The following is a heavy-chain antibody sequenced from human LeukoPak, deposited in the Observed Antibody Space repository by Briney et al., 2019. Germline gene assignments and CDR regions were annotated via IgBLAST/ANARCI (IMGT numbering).Heavy chain of an antibody. Sequence: TGGSLRLSCAASGFTFSSYAMHWVRQAPGKGLEWVAVISYAGSNKYYADSVKGRFTISRDNSKNTLYLQMNSLRAEDTAVYYCAREGAGLWFGDSYYFDYWGQGTLVTVSS. CDR1: GFTFSSYA. CDR3: AREGAGLWFGDSYYFDY. CDR2: ISYAGSNK. D-gene: IGHD3-10*01. J-gene: IGHJ4*02. V-gene: IGHV3-30*04.